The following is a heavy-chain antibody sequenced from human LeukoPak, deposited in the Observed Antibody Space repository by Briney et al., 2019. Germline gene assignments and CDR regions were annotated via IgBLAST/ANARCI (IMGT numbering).Heavy chain of an antibody. J-gene: IGHJ3*02. CDR3: ARIPILPQSIAELDAFDI. V-gene: IGHV1-2*02. CDR2: INPNSGGT. Sequence: ASVKVSCKASGYTFTSYGISWVRQAPGQGLEWMGWINPNSGGTNYAQKFQGRVTMTRDTSISTAYMELSRLRSDDTAVYYCARIPILPQSIAELDAFDIWGQGTMVTVSS. D-gene: IGHD6-6*01. CDR1: GYTFTSYG.